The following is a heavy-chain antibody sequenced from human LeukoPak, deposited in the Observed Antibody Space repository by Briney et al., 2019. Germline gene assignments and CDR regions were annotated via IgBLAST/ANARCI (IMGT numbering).Heavy chain of an antibody. D-gene: IGHD3-22*01. J-gene: IGHJ4*02. CDR3: AKPIYYYDSSGYYLFDY. CDR1: GFTFSSYA. Sequence: GGSLRLSCAASGFTFSSYAVSWVRQAPGKGLEWVSAISGSGGSTYYADSVKGRFTISRDDSKNTLYLQMNSLRAEDTAVYYCAKPIYYYDSSGYYLFDYWGQGTLVTVSS. CDR2: ISGSGGST. V-gene: IGHV3-23*01.